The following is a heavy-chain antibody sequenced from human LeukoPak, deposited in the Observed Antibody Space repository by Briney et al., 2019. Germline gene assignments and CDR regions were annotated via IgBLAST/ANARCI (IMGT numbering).Heavy chain of an antibody. D-gene: IGHD1-7*01. CDR1: GYTFTNYY. V-gene: IGHV1-46*01. CDR2: INPSGGNT. Sequence: ASVKVSCKASGYTFTNYYMHWVRQAPGQGLEWMGIINPSGGNTDYAQKFQGRVTMTRDMSTSTVYMELSSLRSEDTTVYYCARGENWNYDRYYYYYYMDVWGKGTTVTVSS. CDR3: ARGENWNYDRYYYYYYMDV. J-gene: IGHJ6*03.